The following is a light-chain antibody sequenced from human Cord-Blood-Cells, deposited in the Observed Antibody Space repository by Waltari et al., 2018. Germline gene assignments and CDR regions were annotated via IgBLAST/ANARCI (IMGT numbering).Light chain of an antibody. CDR2: YDS. J-gene: IGLJ1*01. V-gene: IGLV3-21*04. Sequence: SSVLTQPPSVSVAPGTTARITCGGNNIGSKSVHWYQQKPGQAPVLVIYYDSDRPSGIPERFSGSNSGNTATLTISRVEAGDEADYYCQVWDSSSDHYVFGTGTKVTVL. CDR1: NIGSKS. CDR3: QVWDSSSDHYV.